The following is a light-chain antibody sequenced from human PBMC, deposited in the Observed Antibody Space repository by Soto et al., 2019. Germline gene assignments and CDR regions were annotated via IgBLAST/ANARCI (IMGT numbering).Light chain of an antibody. CDR1: QTISTL. Sequence: DIQMTQSPSTLSASVGDRVTITCRARQTISTLLAWYQQRPGKAPNPLIYKASSLESGVPSRFSGSGSGTEFTLTISSLQPDDFATYFCQQYSTYPWTFGQGTQVEVK. CDR3: QQYSTYPWT. J-gene: IGKJ1*01. CDR2: KAS. V-gene: IGKV1-5*03.